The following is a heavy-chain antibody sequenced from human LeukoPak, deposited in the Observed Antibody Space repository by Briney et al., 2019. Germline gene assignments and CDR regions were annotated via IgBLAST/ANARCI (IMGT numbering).Heavy chain of an antibody. J-gene: IGHJ6*03. CDR3: ARGASGSSSSWYASSYYYYYMDV. Sequence: ASVKVSCKASGYTFTSYDINWVRQATGQGLEWMGWMNPNSGNTGYTQEFQGRVTITRNTSISTAYMELSSLRSEDTAVYYCARGASGSSSSWYASSYYYYYMDVWGKGTAVTVSS. CDR2: MNPNSGNT. CDR1: GYTFTSYD. D-gene: IGHD6-13*01. V-gene: IGHV1-8*03.